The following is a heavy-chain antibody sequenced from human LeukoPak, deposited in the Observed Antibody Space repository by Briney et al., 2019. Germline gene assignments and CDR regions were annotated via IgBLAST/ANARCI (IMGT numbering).Heavy chain of an antibody. D-gene: IGHD6-19*01. CDR1: NYSITSGYF. Sequence: SETLSLTCAVSNYSITSGYFWGWIRQPAGKRLEWIGRVYTGVGTTYNPSLEGRVTISVDPSKNHFSLKLTSVTAADTAIYYCARTEVTMAGTFHWGPGTLVTVSS. CDR3: ARTEVTMAGTFH. CDR2: VYTGVGT. J-gene: IGHJ4*02. V-gene: IGHV4-38-2*01.